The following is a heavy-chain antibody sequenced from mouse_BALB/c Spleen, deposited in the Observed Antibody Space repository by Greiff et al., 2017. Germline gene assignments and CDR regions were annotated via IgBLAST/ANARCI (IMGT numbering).Heavy chain of an antibody. Sequence: EVKLQESGPGLVKPSQSLSLTCTVTGYSITSDYAWNWIRQFPGNKLEWMGYISYSGSTSYNPSLKSRISITRDTSKNQFFLQLNSVTTEDTATYYCARSFYGYDVAMDDWGQGTSVTVSS. CDR1: GYSITSDYA. CDR3: ARSFYGYDVAMDD. J-gene: IGHJ4*01. D-gene: IGHD2-9*01. CDR2: ISYSGST. V-gene: IGHV3-2*02.